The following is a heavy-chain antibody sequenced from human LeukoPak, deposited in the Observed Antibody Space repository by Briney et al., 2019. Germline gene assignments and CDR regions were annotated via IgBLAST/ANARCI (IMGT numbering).Heavy chain of an antibody. CDR3: TRGPIQLWLYHGMDV. J-gene: IGHJ6*01. CDR2: IRSKSYGGTT. D-gene: IGHD5-18*01. Sequence: GGSLRLSCTVSGFTFGDHAMSWVRQAPGKGLEWVGFIRSKSYGGTTEYAASVKGRFIISRDDSTSIAYLQMNSLKTEDTAVYYCTRGPIQLWLYHGMDVWGQGTTVTVSS. V-gene: IGHV3-49*04. CDR1: GFTFGDHA.